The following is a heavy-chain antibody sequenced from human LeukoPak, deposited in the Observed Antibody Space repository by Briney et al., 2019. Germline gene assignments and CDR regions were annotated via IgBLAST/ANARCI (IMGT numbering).Heavy chain of an antibody. V-gene: IGHV1-46*01. Sequence: ASVKVSCKASGYTLTSFFMHWVRQAPGQGLEWMGVINPSGGTTNYAQKFQDRVTMTRDTSTSTVYMELSSLRSEDTAIYFCARFAVYRRLAVAGQFGLDYWGQGTLVTVSS. D-gene: IGHD6-19*01. J-gene: IGHJ4*02. CDR3: ARFAVYRRLAVAGQFGLDY. CDR1: GYTLTSFF. CDR2: INPSGGTT.